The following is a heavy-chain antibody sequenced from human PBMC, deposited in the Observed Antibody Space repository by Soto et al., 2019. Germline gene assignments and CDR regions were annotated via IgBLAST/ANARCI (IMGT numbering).Heavy chain of an antibody. CDR2: ISSSSSTI. D-gene: IGHD4-17*01. CDR1: GFTFSSYS. Sequence: EVQLVESGGGLVQPGGSLRLSCAASGFTFSSYSMNWVRQAPGKGLEWVSYISSSSSTIYYADSVKGRFTISRVNAKNSLYLQMNSLRDEDTAVYYCARDPGDYGEYGMDVWGQGTTVTVSS. V-gene: IGHV3-48*02. J-gene: IGHJ6*02. CDR3: ARDPGDYGEYGMDV.